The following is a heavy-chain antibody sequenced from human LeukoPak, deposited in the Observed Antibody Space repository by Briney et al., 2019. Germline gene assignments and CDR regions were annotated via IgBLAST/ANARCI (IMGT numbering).Heavy chain of an antibody. Sequence: GGSLRLSCAASGFTFNSYAMSWVRRAPGKGLKWVSGISGSGGTTYYADSVKGRFTISRDNSKNTLYLQMNSLRAEDTAVYYCVPSQGWFDPWGQGTLVTVSS. CDR2: ISGSGGTT. V-gene: IGHV3-23*01. CDR1: GFTFNSYA. CDR3: VPSQGWFDP. J-gene: IGHJ5*02.